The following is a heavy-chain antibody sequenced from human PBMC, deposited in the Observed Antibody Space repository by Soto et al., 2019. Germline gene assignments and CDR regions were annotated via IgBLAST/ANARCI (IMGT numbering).Heavy chain of an antibody. CDR1: GGSISSGDYY. CDR2: IYYSGST. J-gene: IGHJ5*02. CDR3: ARDDYDILTGS. D-gene: IGHD3-9*01. Sequence: SETLSLTCTVSGGSISSGDYYWSWIRQPPGKGLEWIGYIYYSGSTYYNPSLKSRVTISVDTSKTQFSLKLSSVTAADTAVYYCARDDYDILTGSWGQGTLVTVSS. V-gene: IGHV4-30-4*01.